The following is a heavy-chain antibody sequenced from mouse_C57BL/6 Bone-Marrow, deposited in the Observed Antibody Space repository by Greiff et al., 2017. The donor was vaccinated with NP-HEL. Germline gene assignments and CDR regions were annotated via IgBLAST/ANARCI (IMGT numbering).Heavy chain of an antibody. Sequence: EVQRVESEGGLVQPGSSMKLSCTASGFTFSDYYMAWVRQVPEKGLEWVANINYDGSSTYYLDFLKSRFIISRDNAKNILYLQMSSLKSEDTATYYCARVYYDYDRDWYFDVWGTGTTVTVSS. CDR1: GFTFSDYY. CDR2: INYDGSST. D-gene: IGHD2-4*01. CDR3: ARVYYDYDRDWYFDV. J-gene: IGHJ1*03. V-gene: IGHV5-16*01.